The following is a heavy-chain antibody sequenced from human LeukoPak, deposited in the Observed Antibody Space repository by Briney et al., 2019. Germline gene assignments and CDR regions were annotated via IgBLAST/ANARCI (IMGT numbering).Heavy chain of an antibody. CDR1: GGSFSGYY. D-gene: IGHD3-10*01. CDR2: INHSGST. V-gene: IGHV4-34*01. CDR3: ARGGEGYYGSGSYIFAY. J-gene: IGHJ4*02. Sequence: PSETLSLTCAVYGGSFSGYYWSWIRQPPGKGLEWIGEINHSGSTNYNPSLKSRVTISVDTSKNQFSLKLSSVTAADTALYYCARGGEGYYGSGSYIFAYWGQGILVTVSS.